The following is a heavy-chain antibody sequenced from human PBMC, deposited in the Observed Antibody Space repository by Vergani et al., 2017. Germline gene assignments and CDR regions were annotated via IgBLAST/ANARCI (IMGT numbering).Heavy chain of an antibody. V-gene: IGHV6-1*01. CDR1: GDSVSSNSAA. D-gene: IGHD3-22*01. J-gene: IGHJ4*02. CDR3: ARDLFYYDSSGYYSGFFDY. Sequence: QVQLQQSGPGLVKPSQTLSLTCAISGDSVSSNSAAWNWIRQSPSRGLEWLGRTYYRSKWYNDNAVSVKSRITINPDTSKNQFSLQLNSVTPEDTAVYYCARDLFYYDSSGYYSGFFDYWGQGTLVTVSS. CDR2: TYYRSKWYN.